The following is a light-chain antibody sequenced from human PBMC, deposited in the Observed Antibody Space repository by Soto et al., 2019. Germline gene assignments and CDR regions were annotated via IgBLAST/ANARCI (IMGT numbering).Light chain of an antibody. J-gene: IGLJ3*02. Sequence: QSALTQPASVSGSPGQSITISCIGTSSDVGKYNYVSWYQQHPGKAPQLMIYEVSNRPSGLSHRFSGSKSGNTASLTISGLQAEDEADYYCSSFTSTNTWVFGGGTKLTVL. CDR2: EVS. CDR1: SSDVGKYNY. V-gene: IGLV2-14*01. CDR3: SSFTSTNTWV.